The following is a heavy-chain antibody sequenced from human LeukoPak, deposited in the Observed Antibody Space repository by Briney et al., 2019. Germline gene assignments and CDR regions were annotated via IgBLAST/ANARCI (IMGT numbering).Heavy chain of an antibody. CDR3: ARVGKGIAVAGTPFDY. V-gene: IGHV5-51*03. CDR2: IYPGDSDT. D-gene: IGHD6-19*01. CDR1: GYSFTSYW. J-gene: IGHJ4*02. Sequence: KAGGSLRLSCKGSGYSFTSYWIGWVRQMPGKGLEWMGIIYPGDSDTRYSPSFQGQVTISADKSISTAYLQWSSLKASDTAMYYCARVGKGIAVAGTPFDYWGQGTLVTVSS.